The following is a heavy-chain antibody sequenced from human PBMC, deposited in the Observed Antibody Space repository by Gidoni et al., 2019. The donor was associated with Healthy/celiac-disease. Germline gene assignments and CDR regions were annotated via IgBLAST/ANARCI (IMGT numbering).Heavy chain of an antibody. Sequence: EVQLVQSGAEVKKPGESLRISCKGSGYSFTSYWISWVRQMPGKGLEWMGRIDPSDSYTNYSPSFQGHVTISSDKSISTAYLQWSSLKASDTAMYYCARHLADGASTASDAFDIWGQGTMVTVSS. V-gene: IGHV5-10-1*01. CDR2: IDPSDSYT. J-gene: IGHJ3*02. CDR3: ARHLADGASTASDAFDI. CDR1: GYSFTSYW. D-gene: IGHD4-4*01.